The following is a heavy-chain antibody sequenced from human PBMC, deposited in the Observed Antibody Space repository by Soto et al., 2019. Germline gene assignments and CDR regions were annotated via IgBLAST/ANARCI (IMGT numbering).Heavy chain of an antibody. CDR3: ARDKSQWELLGDDAFDI. V-gene: IGHV3-11*05. D-gene: IGHD1-26*01. J-gene: IGHJ3*02. CDR2: ISSSSSYT. Sequence: GGSLRLSCAASGFTFSDYYMSWIRQAPGKGLEWVSYISSSSSYTNYADSVKGRFAISRDNAKNSLYLQMNSLRAEDTAVYYCARDKSQWELLGDDAFDIWGQGTMVTVS. CDR1: GFTFSDYY.